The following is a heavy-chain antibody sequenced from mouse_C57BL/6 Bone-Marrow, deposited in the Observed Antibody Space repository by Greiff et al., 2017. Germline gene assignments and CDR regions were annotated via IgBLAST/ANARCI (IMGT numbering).Heavy chain of an antibody. Sequence: EVKVVESGGGLVQPGGSLKLSCAASGFSFSDYYMYWVRQTPEKRLEWVAYISNGGGSNYYPDTVKGRFTISRDNAKNTPYLQMSRLKSEDTAMYYCARHAGWFQFAYWGQGTLVTVSA. J-gene: IGHJ3*01. CDR1: GFSFSDYY. CDR2: ISNGGGSN. D-gene: IGHD1-1*02. CDR3: ARHAGWFQFAY. V-gene: IGHV5-12*01.